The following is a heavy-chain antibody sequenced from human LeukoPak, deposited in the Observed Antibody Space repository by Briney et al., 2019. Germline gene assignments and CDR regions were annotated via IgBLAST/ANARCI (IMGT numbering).Heavy chain of an antibody. CDR2: ISGSGGST. CDR1: GFTFSSYA. J-gene: IGHJ4*02. CDR3: AKGGIYYDSSGYWDY. Sequence: GGSLRLSCAASGFTFSSYAMSWVRQAPGKGLEWVSAISGSGGSTYYADSVKGRFTISRDNSENTLYLQMNSLRAEDTAVYYCAKGGIYYDSSGYWDYWGQGTLVTVSS. V-gene: IGHV3-23*01. D-gene: IGHD3-22*01.